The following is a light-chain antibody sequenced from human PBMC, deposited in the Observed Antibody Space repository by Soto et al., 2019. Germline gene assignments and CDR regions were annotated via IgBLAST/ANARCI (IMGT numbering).Light chain of an antibody. CDR3: SSYSSRSTFYV. CDR2: EVT. Sequence: QYALTQPASMSGSPGQSITIPCTGTSSDVGDYNHVSWYQQHPGKAPKLMIFEVTNRPSGVSARFSGSKSGNTASLTISGLQAEDEATYFCSSYSSRSTFYVFGTGTKLTVL. J-gene: IGLJ1*01. V-gene: IGLV2-14*01. CDR1: SSDVGDYNH.